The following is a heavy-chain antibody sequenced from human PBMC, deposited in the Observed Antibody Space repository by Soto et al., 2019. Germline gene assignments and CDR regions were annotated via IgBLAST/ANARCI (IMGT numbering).Heavy chain of an antibody. J-gene: IGHJ4*02. Sequence: EVQLVQSGGGLVQPGGSLRLSCVGSGFTFTDFYMNWVRQAPGKGLEWVANIRPDGSETNYVESVKGRFTTSRDNAKNPLFLKMNSLRADDTAVYYCAGWGGHDYNYWGQGILVTVSS. V-gene: IGHV3-7*03. CDR2: IRPDGSET. D-gene: IGHD4-4*01. CDR1: GFTFTDFY. CDR3: AGWGGHDYNY.